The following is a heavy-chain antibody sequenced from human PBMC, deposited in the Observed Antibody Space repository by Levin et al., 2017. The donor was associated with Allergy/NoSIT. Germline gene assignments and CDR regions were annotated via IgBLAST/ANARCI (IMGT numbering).Heavy chain of an antibody. V-gene: IGHV3-23*01. CDR2: ISGSGGST. CDR3: AKDHPPPWGIAARWWYFDY. Sequence: QTGGSLRLSCAASGFTFSSYAMSWVRQAPGKGLEWVSAISGSGGSTYYADSVKGRFTISRDNSKNTLYLQMNSLRAEDTAVYYCAKDHPPPWGIAARWWYFDYWGQGTLVTVSS. J-gene: IGHJ4*02. CDR1: GFTFSSYA. D-gene: IGHD6-6*01.